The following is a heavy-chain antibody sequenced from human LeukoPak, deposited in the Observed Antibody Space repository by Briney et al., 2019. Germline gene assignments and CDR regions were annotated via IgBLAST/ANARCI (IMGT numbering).Heavy chain of an antibody. D-gene: IGHD2-15*01. CDR2: INHSGST. CDR3: ARGMLLGYYFDY. V-gene: IGHV4-34*01. J-gene: IGHJ4*02. CDR1: GGSFSGYY. Sequence: SETLSLTCAVYGGSFSGYYWSWIRQPPGKGLEWIGEINHSGSTNYIPSLKSRVTISVDTSKNQFSLKLSSVTAADTAVYYCARGMLLGYYFDYWGQGTLVTVSS.